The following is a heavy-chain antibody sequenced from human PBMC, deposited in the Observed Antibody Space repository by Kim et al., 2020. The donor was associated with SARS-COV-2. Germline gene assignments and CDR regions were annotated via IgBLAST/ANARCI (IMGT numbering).Heavy chain of an antibody. V-gene: IGHV1-2*06. J-gene: IGHJ4*02. CDR2: INPSSGGT. CDR1: GYNFSGFY. D-gene: IGHD6-13*01. Sequence: ASVKVSCKASGYNFSGFYLHWVRQAPGQGPEWMGRINPSSGGTDYAQKFQGRVTMTRDTSTAYMELSSLRSDDTAVYYCARDMAAAGREFDFWGQGTLVTVSA. CDR3: ARDMAAAGREFDF.